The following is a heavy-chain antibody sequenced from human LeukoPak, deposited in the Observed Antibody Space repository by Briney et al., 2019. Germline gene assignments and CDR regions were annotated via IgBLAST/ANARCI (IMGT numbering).Heavy chain of an antibody. CDR1: GFTFRNYW. CDR2: IKEDGSDK. Sequence: GGSLRLSCIGSGFTFRNYWMSWVRQAPGKGLEWVASIKEDGSDKRYVDSVKGRFTISRDNSKNSVFVQMSSLRAEDTAVYYWGRLKDAVTIFDCWGQGILVTVSS. V-gene: IGHV3-7*01. D-gene: IGHD4-17*01. CDR3: GRLKDAVTIFDC. J-gene: IGHJ5*01.